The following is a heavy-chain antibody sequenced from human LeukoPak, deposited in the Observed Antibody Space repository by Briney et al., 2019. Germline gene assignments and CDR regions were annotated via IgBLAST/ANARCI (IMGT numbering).Heavy chain of an antibody. CDR2: IYYSGST. J-gene: IGHJ5*02. V-gene: IGHV4-59*01. CDR3: ARGDFDPENWFDP. Sequence: SETLSLTCTVSGGSISSYYWSWIRQPPGKGLEWIGYIYYSGSTNYNPSLKSRVTISVDTPKNQFSLKLSSVTAADTAVYYCARGDFDPENWFDPWGQGTLVTVSS. CDR1: GGSISSYY. D-gene: IGHD3-16*01.